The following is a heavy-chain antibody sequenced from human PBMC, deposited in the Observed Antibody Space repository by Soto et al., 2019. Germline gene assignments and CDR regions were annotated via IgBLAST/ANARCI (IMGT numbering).Heavy chain of an antibody. CDR2: ISGSGGST. D-gene: IGHD6-13*01. V-gene: IGHV3-23*01. CDR1: GFTFSSYA. Sequence: GGSLRLSCAASGFTFSSYAMSWVRQAPGKGLEWVSAISGSGGSTYYADSVKGRFTISRDNSKNTLYLQMNSLRAEDTAVYYCAKDSSGIAARTYYFDYWGQGTLVTVSS. J-gene: IGHJ4*02. CDR3: AKDSSGIAARTYYFDY.